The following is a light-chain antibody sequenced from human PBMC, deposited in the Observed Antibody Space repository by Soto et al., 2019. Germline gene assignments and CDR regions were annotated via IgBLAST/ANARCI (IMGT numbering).Light chain of an antibody. V-gene: IGKV3-11*01. CDR3: HQCSNWPSCT. Sequence: EIVLTQSPATLSLSPGERATLSCRASQSVSSYLAWYQQKPGQAPRLLIYDASNRATGIPARFSGSGSGTDFTLTTSSLEPEDFVVYYCHQCSNWPSCTFGQGTKLEI. CDR2: DAS. J-gene: IGKJ2*02. CDR1: QSVSSY.